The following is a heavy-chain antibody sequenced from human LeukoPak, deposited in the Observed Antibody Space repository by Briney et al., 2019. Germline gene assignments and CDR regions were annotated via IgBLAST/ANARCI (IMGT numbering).Heavy chain of an antibody. Sequence: SVQVSCHASGYTFPCYYMHWVRQAPGQGREWMGWINPNSGGTNYAQKFQGRVTVTRDTSISTAYMELSRLRSDDTAVYCCAREPDGITIFGVVTRYWYFDLWGRGTLVTVSS. V-gene: IGHV1-2*02. D-gene: IGHD3-3*01. CDR1: GYTFPCYY. J-gene: IGHJ2*01. CDR2: INPNSGGT. CDR3: AREPDGITIFGVVTRYWYFDL.